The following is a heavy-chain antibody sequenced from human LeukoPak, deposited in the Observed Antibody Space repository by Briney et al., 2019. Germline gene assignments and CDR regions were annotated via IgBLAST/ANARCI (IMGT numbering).Heavy chain of an antibody. CDR2: IYYSGST. Sequence: SETLSLTCTVSGGSISSSSYYWGWIRQPPGKGLEWIGSIYYSGSTYYNPSLKSRVTISVDTSKNQFSLKLSSVTAADTAVYYCASKVGARGDRGDWYFDLWGRGTLVTVSS. J-gene: IGHJ2*01. V-gene: IGHV4-39*07. CDR3: ASKVGARGDRGDWYFDL. D-gene: IGHD2-21*01. CDR1: GGSISSSSYY.